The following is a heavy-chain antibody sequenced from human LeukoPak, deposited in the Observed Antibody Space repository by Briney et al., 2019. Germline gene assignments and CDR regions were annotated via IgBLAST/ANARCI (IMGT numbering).Heavy chain of an antibody. Sequence: GESLQISCQGSGYSFTSYWIGWVRQMPGKGLEWMGIIYPGDSDTRYSPSFQGQVAISADKSISTAYLQWSSLKASDTAMYCCAGHATGGDSGNSIDYWGQGTLVTVSS. CDR3: AGHATGGDSGNSIDY. V-gene: IGHV5-51*01. J-gene: IGHJ4*02. CDR2: IYPGDSDT. D-gene: IGHD4-23*01. CDR1: GYSFTSYW.